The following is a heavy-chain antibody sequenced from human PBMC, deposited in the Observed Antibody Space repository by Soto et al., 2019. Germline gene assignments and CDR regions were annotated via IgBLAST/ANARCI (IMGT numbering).Heavy chain of an antibody. V-gene: IGHV4-30-2*01. CDR3: ARGWARNWFDP. J-gene: IGHJ5*01. CDR1: GGSISTGVHS. Sequence: QLRLQESGSRLLKTSQTLSLTCSVSGGSISTGVHSWTWMRQPPGKGLEWIGCVYYSGRTYYTSSLKSRVTISIDSSKNQFSLELKSVTAADTAMYYCARGWARNWFDPWGQGTLVTVSS. CDR2: VYYSGRT. D-gene: IGHD1-26*01.